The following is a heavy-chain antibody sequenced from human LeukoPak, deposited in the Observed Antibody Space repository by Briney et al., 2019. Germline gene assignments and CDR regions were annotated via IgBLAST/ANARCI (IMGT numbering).Heavy chain of an antibody. CDR1: GFTFDDYA. D-gene: IGHD3-10*01. J-gene: IGHJ6*02. CDR2: ISWNSGSI. Sequence: PGGSLRLSCAASGFTFDDYAMHWVRQAPGKGLEWVSGISWNSGSIGYADSVKGRFTISRDNAKNSVYLQMNSLRAEDTAVYYCARDKITMVRGAAIMDVWGQGTTVTVSS. CDR3: ARDKITMVRGAAIMDV. V-gene: IGHV3-9*01.